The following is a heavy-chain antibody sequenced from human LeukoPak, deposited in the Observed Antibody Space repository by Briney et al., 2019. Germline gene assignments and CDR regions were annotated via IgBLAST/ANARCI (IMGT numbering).Heavy chain of an antibody. J-gene: IGHJ4*02. D-gene: IGHD6-25*01. Sequence: PGGSPRLSCAASGFTVSSNYMSWVRQAPGKGLEWIGEINHSGSTNYNPSLKSRVTISVDTSKNQFSLKLSSVTAADTAVYYCARGLDWAAAGHPFDYWGQGTLVTVSS. CDR1: GFTVSSNY. V-gene: IGHV4-34*01. CDR3: ARGLDWAAAGHPFDY. CDR2: INHSGST.